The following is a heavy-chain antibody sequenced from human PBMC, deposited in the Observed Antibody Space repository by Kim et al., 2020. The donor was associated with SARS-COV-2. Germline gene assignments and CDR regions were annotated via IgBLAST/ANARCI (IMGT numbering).Heavy chain of an antibody. J-gene: IGHJ6*02. Sequence: ASVKVSCKASGYTFTSYGISWVRQAPGQGLEWMGWISAYNGNTNYAQKLQGRVTMTTDTSTSTAYMELRSLRSDDTAVYYCAREEGGRYCSSTSCYREYYYCYGMDVWGQGTTVTVSS. V-gene: IGHV1-18*01. D-gene: IGHD2-2*01. CDR2: ISAYNGNT. CDR1: GYTFTSYG. CDR3: AREEGGRYCSSTSCYREYYYCYGMDV.